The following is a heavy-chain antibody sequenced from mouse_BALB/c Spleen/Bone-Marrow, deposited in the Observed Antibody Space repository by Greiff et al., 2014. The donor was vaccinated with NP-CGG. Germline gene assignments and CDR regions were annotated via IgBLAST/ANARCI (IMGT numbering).Heavy chain of an antibody. Sequence: GVELMKPGASVKISCKATGYTFSSYWIEWIKQRPGHGLEWIGEILPGSVTTNYNERFKGKATFTADTSSNTAYMQLSSLTSEDSAVYYCARDHFDYWGPGTTLTVSS. CDR3: ARDHFDY. J-gene: IGHJ2*01. V-gene: IGHV1-9*01. CDR2: ILPGSVTT. CDR1: GYTFSSYW.